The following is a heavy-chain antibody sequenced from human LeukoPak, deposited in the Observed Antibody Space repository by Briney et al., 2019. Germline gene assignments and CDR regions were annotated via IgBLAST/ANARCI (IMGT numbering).Heavy chain of an antibody. J-gene: IGHJ5*02. CDR3: ARQYYDILTGYYRKDTDLYRPINWFDP. CDR1: GGSISSYY. D-gene: IGHD3-9*01. Sequence: PSETLSLTCTVSGGSISSYYWSWTRQPPGKGLEWIGYIYYSGSTNYNPSLKSRVTISVDTSKNQFSLKLSSVTAADTAVYYCARQYYDILTGYYRKDTDLYRPINWFDPWGQGTLVTVSS. CDR2: IYYSGST. V-gene: IGHV4-59*08.